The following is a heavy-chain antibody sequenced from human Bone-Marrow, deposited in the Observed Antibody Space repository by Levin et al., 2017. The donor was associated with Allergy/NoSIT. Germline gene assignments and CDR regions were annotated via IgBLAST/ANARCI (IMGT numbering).Heavy chain of an antibody. J-gene: IGHJ3*02. Sequence: GGSLRLSCAASGFTFSSYAMHWVRQAPGKGLEWVAVISYDGSNKYYADSVKGRFTISRDNSKNTLYLQMNSLRAEDTAVYYCASAGVYSTYAFDIWGQGTMVTVSS. CDR3: ASAGVYSTYAFDI. V-gene: IGHV3-30-3*01. CDR1: GFTFSSYA. D-gene: IGHD6-13*01. CDR2: ISYDGSNK.